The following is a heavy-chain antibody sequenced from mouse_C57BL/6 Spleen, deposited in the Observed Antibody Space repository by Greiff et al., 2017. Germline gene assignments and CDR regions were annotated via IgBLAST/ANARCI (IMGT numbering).Heavy chain of an antibody. V-gene: IGHV1-55*01. D-gene: IGHD1-1*01. Sequence: QVQLQQSGAELVKPGASVKMSCKASGYTFTSYWITWVKQRPGQGLEWIGDIYPGSGSTNYNEKFKSKATLTVDTSSSTAYMQLSSLTSEDSAVYYCARNGAYYYGSSYGWYFDVWGTGTTVTVSS. J-gene: IGHJ1*03. CDR1: GYTFTSYW. CDR2: IYPGSGST. CDR3: ARNGAYYYGSSYGWYFDV.